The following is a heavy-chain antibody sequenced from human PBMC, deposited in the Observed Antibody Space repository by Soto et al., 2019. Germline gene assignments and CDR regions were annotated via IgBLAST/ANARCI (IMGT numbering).Heavy chain of an antibody. CDR3: ATDLYSSSFVFGAFDI. D-gene: IGHD6-6*01. Sequence: QVPLVQSGAEVKKPGASVKVSCKVSGYTLTELSMHWVRQAPGKGLEWMGGFDPEDGETIYAQKFQGRVTMTEDTSTDTAYMALSSLRSEYTAVYYCATDLYSSSFVFGAFDIWGQGTMVTVSS. CDR1: GYTLTELS. J-gene: IGHJ3*02. V-gene: IGHV1-24*01. CDR2: FDPEDGET.